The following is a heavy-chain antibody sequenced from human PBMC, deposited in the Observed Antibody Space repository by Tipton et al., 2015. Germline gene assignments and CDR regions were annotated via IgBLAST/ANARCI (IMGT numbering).Heavy chain of an antibody. Sequence: QLVQSGAEVKKPGASVKVSCKASGYTFTSYYIHWVRQAPGQGLEWMGIIYPGDSDTRYSPSFQGQVTISADKSISTAYLQWSSLKASDTAMYYCARQIRPITDYWHFDLWGRGTLVTVSS. D-gene: IGHD5-24*01. CDR1: GYTFTSYY. CDR3: ARQIRPITDYWHFDL. V-gene: IGHV5-51*01. J-gene: IGHJ2*01. CDR2: IYPGDSDT.